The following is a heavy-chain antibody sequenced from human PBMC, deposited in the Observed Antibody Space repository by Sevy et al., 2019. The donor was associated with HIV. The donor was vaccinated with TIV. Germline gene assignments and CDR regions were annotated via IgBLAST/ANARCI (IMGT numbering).Heavy chain of an antibody. D-gene: IGHD6-19*01. J-gene: IGHJ4*02. CDR1: GFTFSSYW. Sequence: GGSLRLSCAASGFTFSSYWMSWVRQAPGKGLEWVANIKQDGSEKYYVNSVKGRFTLSRDNAKNSLYLQMNSLRAEDTAVYYCASESVEVAGLDYWGQGTLVTVSS. V-gene: IGHV3-7*01. CDR3: ASESVEVAGLDY. CDR2: IKQDGSEK.